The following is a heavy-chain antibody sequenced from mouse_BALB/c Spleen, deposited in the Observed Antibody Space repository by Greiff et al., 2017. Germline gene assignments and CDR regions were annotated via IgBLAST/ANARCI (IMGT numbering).Heavy chain of an antibody. CDR3: ANDPLAVAMDY. V-gene: IGHV14-3*02. D-gene: IGHD2-3*01. Sequence: VQLQQSGAELVTPGASVKLSCTASGFNIKDTYMHWVKQRPEQGLEWIGRIDPANGNTKYDPKFQGKATITADTSSNTAYMQSSSLTSEDSAFYFCANDPLAVAMDYWGQGTSVTVSS. CDR1: GFNIKDTY. CDR2: IDPANGNT. J-gene: IGHJ4*01.